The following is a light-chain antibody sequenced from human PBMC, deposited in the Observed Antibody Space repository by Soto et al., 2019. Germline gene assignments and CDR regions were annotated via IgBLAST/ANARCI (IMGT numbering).Light chain of an antibody. V-gene: IGLV2-14*01. CDR1: SSDVGGYNY. CDR2: EVS. Sequence: QSVLTQPASVSGSPGQSITISCTGTSSDVGGYNYVSWYQQHPGKAPKLMIYEVSSRPSGVSYRFSASKSGNTASLTISGLQAEDEADYYCSSYTSSSTYVFGTGTNVTVL. J-gene: IGLJ1*01. CDR3: SSYTSSSTYV.